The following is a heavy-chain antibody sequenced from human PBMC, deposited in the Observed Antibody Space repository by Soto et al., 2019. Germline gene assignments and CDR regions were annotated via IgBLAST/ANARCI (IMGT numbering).Heavy chain of an antibody. J-gene: IGHJ4*02. Sequence: GESLKISCKGSGYSFTSYWIGWVRQMPGKGLEWMGIIYPGDSDTRYSPSFQGQVTISADKSISTAYLQWSSLKASDTAMYYCARLGYSGYDYLYYFDYWGQGTLVTVSS. CDR3: ARLGYSGYDYLYYFDY. CDR1: GYSFTSYW. D-gene: IGHD5-12*01. V-gene: IGHV5-51*01. CDR2: IYPGDSDT.